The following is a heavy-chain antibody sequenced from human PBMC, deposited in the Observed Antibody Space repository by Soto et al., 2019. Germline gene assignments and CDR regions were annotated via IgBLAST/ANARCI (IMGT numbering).Heavy chain of an antibody. J-gene: IGHJ5*02. D-gene: IGHD3-10*01. V-gene: IGHV3-33*01. Sequence: QVQLVESGGGVVQTGRSLRLSCAASGFTFSSYGMHWVRQAPGKGLEWVAVIWYDGSNKYYADSVKGRFTISRDNSKNTLYLQMNSLRAEDTAVYYCASTPSFGGNWFDPWGQGTLVTVSS. CDR1: GFTFSSYG. CDR2: IWYDGSNK. CDR3: ASTPSFGGNWFDP.